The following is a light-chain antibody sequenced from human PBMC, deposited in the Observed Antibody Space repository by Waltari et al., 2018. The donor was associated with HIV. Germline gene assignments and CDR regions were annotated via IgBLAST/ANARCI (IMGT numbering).Light chain of an antibody. CDR3: QAWDTTTRTV. CDR1: KLTEKY. Sequence: SYELTQPPSVSVSPGQTATITCSGDKLTEKYASWYQQKPGQSPLLIIYEDIRRPSGIPWRFSGSNSGNTATLTISGTQIMDEADYFCQAWDTTTRTVFGSGTRVSVL. CDR2: EDI. J-gene: IGLJ1*01. V-gene: IGLV3-1*01.